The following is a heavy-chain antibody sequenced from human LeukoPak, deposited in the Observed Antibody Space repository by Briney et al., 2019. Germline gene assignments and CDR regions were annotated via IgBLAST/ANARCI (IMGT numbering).Heavy chain of an antibody. CDR1: GGSISDYY. J-gene: IGHJ5*02. V-gene: IGHV4-59*12. Sequence: SETLSLTCTVSGGSISDYYWSWIRQPPGKGLEWIAYINYSGNTDYNPSLKSRVTISVDTSKNQFSLKLSSVTAADTAVYYCARRAPGYQNIVVVTGQESWFDPWGQGTLVTVSS. CDR3: ARRAPGYQNIVVVTGQESWFDP. D-gene: IGHD2-21*02. CDR2: INYSGNT.